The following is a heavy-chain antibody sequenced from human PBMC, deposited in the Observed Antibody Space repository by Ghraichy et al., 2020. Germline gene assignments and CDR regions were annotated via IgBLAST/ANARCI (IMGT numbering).Heavy chain of an antibody. CDR1: GGSFSGYY. CDR2: INHSGST. D-gene: IGHD4-17*01. V-gene: IGHV4-34*01. CDR3: ARGKNYGDYQTPSGYFDY. Sequence: SQTLSLTCAVYGGSFSGYYWSWIRQPPGKGLEWIGEINHSGSTNYNPSLKSRVTISVDTSKNQFSLKLSSVTAADTAVYYCARGKNYGDYQTPSGYFDYWGQGTLVTVSS. J-gene: IGHJ4*02.